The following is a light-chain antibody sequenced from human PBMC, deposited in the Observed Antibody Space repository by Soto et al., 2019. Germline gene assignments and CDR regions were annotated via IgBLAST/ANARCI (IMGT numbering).Light chain of an antibody. V-gene: IGKV3-20*01. CDR1: QSVSSSY. Sequence: EIVLTQSPGTLSLSPGERATLSCRASQSVSSSYLAWYPQKPGQAPRLLIYGASGRATGIPDRFSGSGSGTDFTLTISRLEPEDCAVYYCQQYGTAPEITFGGGTKVEIK. J-gene: IGKJ4*01. CDR3: QQYGTAPEIT. CDR2: GAS.